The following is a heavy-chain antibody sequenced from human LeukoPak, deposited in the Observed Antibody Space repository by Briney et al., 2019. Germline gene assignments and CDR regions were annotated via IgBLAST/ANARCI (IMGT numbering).Heavy chain of an antibody. CDR2: ISGSGGST. Sequence: PGGSLRLSCVASGFTFSSYAMSWVRQAPGKGLEWVSAISGSGGSTYYADSVKGRFTISRDISKNTLYLQMNSLRGEDTAVYYCAKEARFIAVAGSFDYWGQGTLVTVSS. CDR3: AKEARFIAVAGSFDY. V-gene: IGHV3-23*01. D-gene: IGHD6-19*01. J-gene: IGHJ4*02. CDR1: GFTFSSYA.